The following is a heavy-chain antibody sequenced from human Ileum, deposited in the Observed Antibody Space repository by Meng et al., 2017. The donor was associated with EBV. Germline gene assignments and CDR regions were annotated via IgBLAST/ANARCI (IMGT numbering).Heavy chain of an antibody. CDR2: ISSGGSTL. Sequence: GQLVGSGGGWGTPGGSLRLSFAASGFTFSDYYMSWIRQAPGKGLEWVSYISSGGSTLYYADSVKGRFTISRDNAKNSLYLQMNSLRAEDTAVYYCARDIAAAGAIYFDYWGQGTLVTVSS. V-gene: IGHV3-11*01. CDR3: ARDIAAAGAIYFDY. D-gene: IGHD6-13*01. J-gene: IGHJ4*02. CDR1: GFTFSDYY.